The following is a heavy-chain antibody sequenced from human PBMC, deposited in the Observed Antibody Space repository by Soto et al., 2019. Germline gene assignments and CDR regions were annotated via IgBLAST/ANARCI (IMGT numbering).Heavy chain of an antibody. D-gene: IGHD3-10*01. CDR3: ARSGHLFDY. V-gene: IGHV4-34*01. Sequence: QVQLQQWGAGLLKPSETLSLACDVSGGSFTAYYWSWIRQPPGKGLEWIGEINHSGNTNYNPSLKSRDTISVDTSRNQFSLKLSSVTAADTAVYYCARSGHLFDYWGQGTLVTVSS. CDR1: GGSFTAYY. CDR2: INHSGNT. J-gene: IGHJ4*02.